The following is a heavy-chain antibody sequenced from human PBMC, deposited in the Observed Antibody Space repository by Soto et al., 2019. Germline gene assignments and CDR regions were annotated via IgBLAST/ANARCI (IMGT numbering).Heavy chain of an antibody. Sequence: SETLSLTCTVSGGSISSGGYYWSWIRQHPGKGLEWIGDINHSGSTNYNPSLKSRVTISVDTSKNQFSLKLSSVTAADTAVYYCARGRGLLRYYYYGMDVWGQGTTVTVS. CDR2: INHSGST. V-gene: IGHV4-31*03. J-gene: IGHJ6*02. CDR1: GGSISSGGYY. D-gene: IGHD2-15*01. CDR3: ARGRGLLRYYYYGMDV.